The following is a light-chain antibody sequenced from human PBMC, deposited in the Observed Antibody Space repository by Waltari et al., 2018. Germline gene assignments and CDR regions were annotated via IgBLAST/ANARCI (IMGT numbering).Light chain of an antibody. V-gene: IGKV3-11*01. CDR3: QQRSTWPSIT. Sequence: EIVLTQSRATLSLSPGERGTLSCRASQSVNTNLAWYQQKPGQAPRLLIYDASTRATGIPARFSGSGSGTDFTLTISSLEREDFAVYYCQQRSTWPSITFGQGTRLEIK. CDR1: QSVNTN. CDR2: DAS. J-gene: IGKJ5*01.